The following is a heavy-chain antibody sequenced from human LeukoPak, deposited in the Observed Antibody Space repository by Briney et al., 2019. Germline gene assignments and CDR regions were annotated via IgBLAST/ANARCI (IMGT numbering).Heavy chain of an antibody. CDR1: GFTFDDYA. D-gene: IGHD1-26*01. CDR2: ISWNSGSI. Sequence: GGSLRLSCAASGFTFDDYAMHWVRQAPGKGLEWVSGISWNSGSIGYADSVKGRFTISRDNAKNSLYLQMNSLRAEDADLYYCAKGPVPSGSYEGYFDYGGQGTLVTVSS. V-gene: IGHV3-9*01. J-gene: IGHJ4*02. CDR3: AKGPVPSGSYEGYFDY.